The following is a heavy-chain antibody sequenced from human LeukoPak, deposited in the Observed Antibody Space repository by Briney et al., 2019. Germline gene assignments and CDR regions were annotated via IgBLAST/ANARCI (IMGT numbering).Heavy chain of an antibody. CDR3: ARAIRIGRAFDP. Sequence: GASVEVSCKASGYTFTSYDINWVRQATGQGLEWMGWMNPNSGNTGYAQKFQGRVTMTRNTSISTAYMELSSLRSEDTAVYYCARAIRIGRAFDPWGQGTLVTVSS. CDR2: MNPNSGNT. J-gene: IGHJ5*02. CDR1: GYTFTSYD. V-gene: IGHV1-8*01. D-gene: IGHD1-14*01.